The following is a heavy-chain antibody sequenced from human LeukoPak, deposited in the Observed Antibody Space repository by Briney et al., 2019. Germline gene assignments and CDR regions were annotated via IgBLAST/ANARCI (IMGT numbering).Heavy chain of an antibody. CDR1: GFSVSNDW. J-gene: IGHJ4*02. CDR2: INQDEIKK. D-gene: IGHD2-2*01. CDR3: ARDHAYRTDY. V-gene: IGHV3-7*01. Sequence: GGSLRLSCAASGFSVSNDWMCWVRQAPGEGLEWVANINQDEIKKYYVDSVKGRFTISRDNAKNSLYLQMSSLRTEDTAVYYCARDHAYRTDYWGQGTLVTVSS.